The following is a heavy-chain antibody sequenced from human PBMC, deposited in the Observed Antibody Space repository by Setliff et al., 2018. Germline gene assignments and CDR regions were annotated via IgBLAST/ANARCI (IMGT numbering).Heavy chain of an antibody. CDR1: GFTFRGFA. D-gene: IGHD1-26*01. J-gene: IGHJ4*02. CDR3: ARSLVGATYSVYFDY. Sequence: QPGGSLRLSCAASGFTFRGFAMHWVRQAPGKGLEWVAFIRHDESDIYYTNSVKGRFTVSRDNSKNTLCLQMNILRPEDTALYYCARSLVGATYSVYFDYWGQGALVTVSS. CDR2: IRHDESDI. V-gene: IGHV3-30*02.